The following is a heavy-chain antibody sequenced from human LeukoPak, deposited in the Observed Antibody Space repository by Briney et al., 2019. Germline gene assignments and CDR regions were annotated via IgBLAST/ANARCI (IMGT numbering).Heavy chain of an antibody. J-gene: IGHJ6*03. CDR2: INHSGST. CDR1: GGSFSGYY. CDR3: ARGPYYYYYRDV. V-gene: IGHV4-34*01. Sequence: SETLSLTCAVYGGSFSGYYWSWIRQPPGKGLEWIGEINHSGSTNYNPSLKSRVTISVDTSKKQFSLKLSSVTAADTAVYYCARGPYYYYYRDVWGKGTTVTVSS.